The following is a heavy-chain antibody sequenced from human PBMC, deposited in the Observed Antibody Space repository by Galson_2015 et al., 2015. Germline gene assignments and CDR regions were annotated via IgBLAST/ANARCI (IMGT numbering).Heavy chain of an antibody. Sequence: SLRLSCAASGFTFSDYYMSWIRQAPGKGLEWVSYISSSSSYTNYADSVKGRFTISRDNAKNSLYLQMNSLRAEDTAVYYCARDRNDDYGDYGGDWFDPWGQGTLVTVSS. D-gene: IGHD4-17*01. CDR2: ISSSSSYT. CDR3: ARDRNDDYGDYGGDWFDP. CDR1: GFTFSDYY. V-gene: IGHV3-11*05. J-gene: IGHJ5*02.